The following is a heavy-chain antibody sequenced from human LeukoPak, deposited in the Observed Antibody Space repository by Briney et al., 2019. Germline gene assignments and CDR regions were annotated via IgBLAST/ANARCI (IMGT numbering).Heavy chain of an antibody. Sequence: GGSLRLSCAAYGFTFSSYWISWVRQAPGKGLEWVANIIQNGSEKYNVDSVKGRFTISRDNGKNSLYLQMNSLRAEDTAVYYCVRDSGYFQHWGQGTLVTVSS. J-gene: IGHJ1*01. D-gene: IGHD1-26*01. V-gene: IGHV3-7*01. CDR1: GFTFSSYW. CDR3: VRDSGYFQH. CDR2: IIQNGSEK.